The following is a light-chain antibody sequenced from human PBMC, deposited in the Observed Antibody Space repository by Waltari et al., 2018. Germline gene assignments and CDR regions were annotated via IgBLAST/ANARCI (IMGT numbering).Light chain of an antibody. CDR2: QHN. CDR3: QAWDSNTVV. J-gene: IGLJ2*01. CDR1: KLGGKY. V-gene: IGLV3-1*01. Sequence: SYELTQPPSVSVSPGQTASITRSGAKLGGKYASWYQLRAGQSPITVISQHNQRPSGIPERFSGSYSGNTATLTISGTQTMDEADYYCQAWDSNTVVFGGGTKLSVL.